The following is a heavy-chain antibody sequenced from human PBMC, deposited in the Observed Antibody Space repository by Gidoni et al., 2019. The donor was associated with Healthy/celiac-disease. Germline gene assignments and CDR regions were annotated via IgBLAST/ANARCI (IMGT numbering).Heavy chain of an antibody. CDR1: AFTRSRYA. CDR3: AKDGYSSGWYDYIDD. J-gene: IGHJ4*02. D-gene: IGHD6-19*01. V-gene: IGHV3-23*01. Sequence: EVQMLESGAGLVQPARSLRLPCAASAFTRSRYAMGWVPQAPGKGLEWISAISGSGGSTYYADYVKGRLTISRDNSKKARYLQMNSLRAEDTSVYYCAKDGYSSGWYDYIDDWGQGTLVTVSS. CDR2: ISGSGGST.